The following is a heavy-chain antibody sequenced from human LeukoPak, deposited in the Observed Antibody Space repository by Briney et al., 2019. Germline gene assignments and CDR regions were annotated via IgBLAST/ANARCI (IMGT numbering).Heavy chain of an antibody. CDR1: GFTFDDYA. D-gene: IGHD6-19*01. CDR3: AKDRKQWLAEDGAFDI. J-gene: IGHJ3*02. CDR2: ISWNSGSI. Sequence: PGGSLRLSCAASGFTFDDYAMHWVRQAPGKGLEWVSGISWNSGSIGYADSVKGRFTISRDNAKNSLYLQMNSLRAEDMALYYCAKDRKQWLAEDGAFDIWGQGTMVTVSS. V-gene: IGHV3-9*03.